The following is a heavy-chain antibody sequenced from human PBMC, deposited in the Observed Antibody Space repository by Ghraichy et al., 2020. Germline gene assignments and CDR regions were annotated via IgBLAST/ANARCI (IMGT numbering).Heavy chain of an antibody. J-gene: IGHJ3*02. CDR3: SRDGATGDSSAFDI. Sequence: GESLNISCAASGLILSDQFIDWVRQAPGKGLEWVGRSRSKARRYTPEYAASVKGRFTIFRDDSENLVYLEMNRLQTEDTAVYYCSRDGATGDSSAFDIWGQGTVVTVSS. D-gene: IGHD7-27*01. V-gene: IGHV3-72*01. CDR2: SRSKARRYTP. CDR1: GLILSDQF.